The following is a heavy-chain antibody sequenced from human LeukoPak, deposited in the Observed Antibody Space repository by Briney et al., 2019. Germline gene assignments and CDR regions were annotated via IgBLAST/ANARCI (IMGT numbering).Heavy chain of an antibody. Sequence: SETLSLTCSVSGGSITSCRYYWTWIRQPAGKGLVGIGRLYTNDNTNYDPSLERRVSISVDTSKSQFYLQLTSVTAADTAVYFCARGVVTDDYYMDVWGKGITVIVS. CDR3: ARGVVTDDYYMDV. J-gene: IGHJ6*03. CDR2: LYTNDNT. D-gene: IGHD2-21*02. CDR1: GGSITSCRYY. V-gene: IGHV4-61*02.